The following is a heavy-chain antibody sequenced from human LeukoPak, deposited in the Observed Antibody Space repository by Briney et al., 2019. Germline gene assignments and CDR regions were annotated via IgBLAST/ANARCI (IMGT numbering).Heavy chain of an antibody. J-gene: IGHJ5*02. CDR3: ARQHRYCSGGTCYSYSWFDP. D-gene: IGHD2-15*01. V-gene: IGHV4-39*01. CDR2: IYYSGST. CDR1: GGSISSTTDY. Sequence: SETLSLTCTVSGGSISSTTDYWGWLRQPPGKGLEWIGTIYYSGSTYDNPSLKSRVTISKDTSKKQFSLKLTSVTAADTAVYHCARQHRYCSGGTCYSYSWFDPWGQGALVTVSS.